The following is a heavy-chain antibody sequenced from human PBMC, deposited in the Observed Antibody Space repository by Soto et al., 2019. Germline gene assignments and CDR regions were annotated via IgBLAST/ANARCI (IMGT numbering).Heavy chain of an antibody. CDR3: ARDKITGLFDY. CDR2: IYYSGRV. CDR1: GGSISTGDYY. J-gene: IGHJ4*01. Sequence: SETLSLTCDLSGGSISTGDYYWSWIRQSPGKGLEWLAYIYYSGRVYYNPSLRTRLTLSRDTSKNQFSLKLTSVTAADTAVYYCARDKITGLFDYWGKGTLVTVSS. V-gene: IGHV4-30-4*01. D-gene: IGHD2-8*02.